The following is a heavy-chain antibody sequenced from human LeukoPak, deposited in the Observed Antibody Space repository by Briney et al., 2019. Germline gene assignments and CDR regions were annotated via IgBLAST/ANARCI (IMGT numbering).Heavy chain of an antibody. Sequence: ASVKVSCKASGYTFTGYYMHWVRQAPGQGLEWMGWINPTSGGTNYAQKFQGRVTMTRDTSISTAYMELSRLTSDDTAVYYCARDKSSGYSYPDAFDVWGQGTMVTVPS. CDR2: INPTSGGT. V-gene: IGHV1-2*02. J-gene: IGHJ3*01. D-gene: IGHD3-22*01. CDR1: GYTFTGYY. CDR3: ARDKSSGYSYPDAFDV.